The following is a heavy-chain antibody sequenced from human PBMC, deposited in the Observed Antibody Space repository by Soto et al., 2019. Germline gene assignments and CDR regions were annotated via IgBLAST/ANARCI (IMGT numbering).Heavy chain of an antibody. Sequence: QVQLVESGGGVVQPGRSLTLSCTASGFTFSTYAMHWVRQAPGKGLEWVALISDDGGNKYYADSVKGRFTISRDDSKNALYLQMNSLRAKDTPVDYCARKTSRGYGDCFVYWGQGTLVTVSS. V-gene: IGHV3-30-3*01. D-gene: IGHD4-17*01. J-gene: IGHJ4*02. CDR1: GFTFSTYA. CDR3: ARKTSRGYGDCFVY. CDR2: ISDDGGNK.